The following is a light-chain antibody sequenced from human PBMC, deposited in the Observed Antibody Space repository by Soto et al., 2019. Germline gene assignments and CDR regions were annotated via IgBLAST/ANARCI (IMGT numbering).Light chain of an antibody. CDR1: HTSSSW. CDR3: QHYNSYSEA. V-gene: IGKV1-5*03. Sequence: DIQMTQSPSTLSASVGDRLTIPCRASHTSSSWLAWYQQKPGKAPKLLIYKASTIKSGVPSRFSGSGSGTEFTLTISSLQPDDFATYYCQHYNSYSEAFGQGTKVDIK. CDR2: KAS. J-gene: IGKJ1*01.